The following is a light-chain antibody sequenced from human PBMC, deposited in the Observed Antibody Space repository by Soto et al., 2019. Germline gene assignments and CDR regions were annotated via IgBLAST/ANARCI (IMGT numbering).Light chain of an antibody. CDR1: ESVNTNY. V-gene: IGKV3-20*01. J-gene: IGKJ1*01. CDR2: ATS. CDR3: QQYVGSPWT. Sequence: EIVLTQSPGTLSLSPGEGATLSCRASESVNTNYFAWYQQKLGQAPRLLIYATSSRATGVPDRFSGSGSGRGFTITISRLEPEDHGSYYCQQYVGSPWTFGHGTKVEIK.